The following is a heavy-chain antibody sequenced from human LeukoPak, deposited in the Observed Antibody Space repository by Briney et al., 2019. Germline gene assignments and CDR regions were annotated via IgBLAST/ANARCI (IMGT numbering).Heavy chain of an antibody. CDR1: GYIFTAYF. J-gene: IGHJ5*02. V-gene: IGHV1-2*02. CDR2: INPNNGDT. D-gene: IGHD2-2*01. CDR3: VRDGYCSRSNCLWAGWFDP. Sequence: GASVKVSCKASGYIFTAYFIHWVRQAPGQGLEWMGWINPNNGDTKYAQKFQGRITMTRDSSLSTAYMELSSLRSDDTAVYYCVRDGYCSRSNCLWAGWFDPWGQGTLLTVPS.